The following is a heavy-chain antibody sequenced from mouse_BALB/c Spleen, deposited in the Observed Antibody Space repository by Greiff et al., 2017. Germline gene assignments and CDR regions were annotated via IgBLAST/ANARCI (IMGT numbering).Heavy chain of an antibody. CDR2: IWGDGST. J-gene: IGHJ4*01. Sequence: QVQLKESGPGLVAPSQSLSITCTVSGFSLTGYGVNWVRQPPGKGLEWLGMIWGDGSTDYNSALKSRLSISKDNSKSQVFLKMNSLQTDDTARYYCARDRGIYDGYYLYAMDYWGQGTSVTVSS. CDR3: ARDRGIYDGYYLYAMDY. CDR1: GFSLTGYG. D-gene: IGHD2-3*01. V-gene: IGHV2-6-7*01.